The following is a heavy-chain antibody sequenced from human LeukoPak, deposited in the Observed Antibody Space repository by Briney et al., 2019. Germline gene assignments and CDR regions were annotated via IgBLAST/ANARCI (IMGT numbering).Heavy chain of an antibody. J-gene: IGHJ4*02. CDR2: IYYSGST. CDR3: ARHYYDSSGPLS. CDR1: GGSISSSNW. V-gene: IGHV4-4*02. Sequence: SGTLSLTCAVSGGSISSSNWWSWVRQPPGKGLEWIGYIYYSGSTYYNPSLKSRVTISVDTSKNQFSLKLSSVTAADTAVYYCARHYYDSSGPLSWGQGTLVTVSS. D-gene: IGHD3-22*01.